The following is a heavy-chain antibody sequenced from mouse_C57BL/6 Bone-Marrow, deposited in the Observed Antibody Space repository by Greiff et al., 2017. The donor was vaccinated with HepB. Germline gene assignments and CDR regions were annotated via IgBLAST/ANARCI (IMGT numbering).Heavy chain of an antibody. CDR1: GYTFTSYW. J-gene: IGHJ2*01. CDR3: AMEQLRDY. Sequence: QVQLKQPGAELVRPGTSVKLSCKASGYTFTSYWMHWVKQRPGQGLEWIGVIDPSDSYTNYNQKFKGKATLTVDTSSSTAYMQLSSLTSEDSAVYYCAMEQLRDYWGQGTTLTVSS. V-gene: IGHV1-59*01. D-gene: IGHD3-2*02. CDR2: IDPSDSYT.